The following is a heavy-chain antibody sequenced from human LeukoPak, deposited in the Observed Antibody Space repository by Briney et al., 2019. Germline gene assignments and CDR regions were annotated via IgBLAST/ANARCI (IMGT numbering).Heavy chain of an antibody. CDR1: GLTFSSYA. Sequence: PGGSLRLSCAASGLTFSSYAMSWVRQAPGKGLEWVSAISGSGGSTYYADSVKGRFTISRDNSKNTLYLQMNSLRAEDTAVYYCAKDRGGPLYTDYWGQGTLVTVSS. J-gene: IGHJ4*02. CDR2: ISGSGGST. D-gene: IGHD3-10*01. V-gene: IGHV3-23*01. CDR3: AKDRGGPLYTDY.